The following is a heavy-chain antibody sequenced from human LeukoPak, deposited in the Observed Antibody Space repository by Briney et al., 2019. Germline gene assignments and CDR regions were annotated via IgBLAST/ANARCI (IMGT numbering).Heavy chain of an antibody. CDR1: GGSISRAY. Sequence: PSETLSLTCTVSGGSISRAYWSWARQPAGKGLEWIGRMYTNGRTNYNPSLKSRVSMSRDTSKNHFSLKVTSVTAADTAVYYCARGSVDFWSGYSSDAFDIWGQGTMVTVSS. D-gene: IGHD3-3*01. CDR3: ARGSVDFWSGYSSDAFDI. CDR2: MYTNGRT. V-gene: IGHV4-4*07. J-gene: IGHJ3*02.